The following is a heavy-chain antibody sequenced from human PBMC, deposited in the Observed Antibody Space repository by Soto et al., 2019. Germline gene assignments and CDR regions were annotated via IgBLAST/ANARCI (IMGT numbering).Heavy chain of an antibody. J-gene: IGHJ6*02. CDR3: ARYSSNWFQTEGMDV. CDR1: GDSISSYY. V-gene: IGHV4-4*07. CDR2: TDASGNS. Sequence: PSETLSLTCTVSGDSISSYYWNWIRQPAGKGLEWIGRTDASGNSNYNPSLKSRVTMSVDTSKKQFSLKVTSVTAADTAVYYCARYSSNWFQTEGMDVWGQGTTVTVSS. D-gene: IGHD6-13*01.